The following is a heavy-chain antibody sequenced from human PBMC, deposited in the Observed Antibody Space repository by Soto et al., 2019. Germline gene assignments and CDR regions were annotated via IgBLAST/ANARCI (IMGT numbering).Heavy chain of an antibody. J-gene: IGHJ6*02. V-gene: IGHV3-30-3*01. Sequence: QVQLVESGGGVVLPGRSLRLSCAASGFTFSRYAMHWVRQAPGKGLEWVAVISYDGSNKYYADSVKGRFTISRDNSKNTLYLQLNSLRAEDTAVYYCARPAEQSTAYYYYGMYVWGQGTTVTVSS. D-gene: IGHD6-25*01. CDR2: ISYDGSNK. CDR3: ARPAEQSTAYYYYGMYV. CDR1: GFTFSRYA.